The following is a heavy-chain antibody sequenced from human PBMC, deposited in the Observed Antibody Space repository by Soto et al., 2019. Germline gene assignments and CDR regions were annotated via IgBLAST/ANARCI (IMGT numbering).Heavy chain of an antibody. CDR2: INHSGST. V-gene: IGHV4-34*01. Sequence: SETLSLTCAVYGGSFSGYYWSWIRQPPGQGLERIGEINHSGSTNYNPSIKRRNNIKINTSKNQFSLKLSSLTAADTAVYYCATLVTGYSSSWYINYYMDVWGKGTTVT. CDR1: GGSFSGYY. J-gene: IGHJ6*03. CDR3: ATLVTGYSSSWYINYYMDV. D-gene: IGHD6-13*01.